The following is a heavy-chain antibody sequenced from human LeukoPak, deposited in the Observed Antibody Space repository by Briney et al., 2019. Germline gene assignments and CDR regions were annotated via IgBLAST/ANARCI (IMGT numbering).Heavy chain of an antibody. D-gene: IGHD1-26*01. CDR2: ISGSAKST. CDR1: GFTFSSYA. Sequence: PGGSLRLSCAASGFTFSSYAMSWVRQAPGKGLEWVSAISGSAKSTYYADSVKGRFTISRDNAKNSLYLQMNSLSAEDTAVYYCVRDSRVGAVNFDFWGQGTLVTVSS. CDR3: VRDSRVGAVNFDF. V-gene: IGHV3-23*01. J-gene: IGHJ4*02.